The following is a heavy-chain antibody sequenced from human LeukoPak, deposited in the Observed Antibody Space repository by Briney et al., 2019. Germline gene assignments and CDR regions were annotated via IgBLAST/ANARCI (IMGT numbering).Heavy chain of an antibody. Sequence: QTLSLTCTVSGGSISSGGYYWSWIRQHPGKGLEWIGYIYYSGSTYYNPSLKSRVTISVDTSKNQFSLKLSSVTAADTAVYYCASASRDDFWSGYSYYFDYWGQGALVTVSS. CDR1: GGSISSGGYY. D-gene: IGHD3-3*01. CDR2: IYYSGST. J-gene: IGHJ4*02. V-gene: IGHV4-31*03. CDR3: ASASRDDFWSGYSYYFDY.